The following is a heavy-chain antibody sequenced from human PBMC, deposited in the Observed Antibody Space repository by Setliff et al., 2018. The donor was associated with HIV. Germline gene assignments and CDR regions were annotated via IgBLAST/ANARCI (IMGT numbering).Heavy chain of an antibody. CDR1: GGSISSGSYY. V-gene: IGHV4-39*02. CDR2: IYQSGTT. Sequence: SETLSLTCTVSGGSISSGSYYWSWMRQAPGKGLEWIGTIYQSGTTFYNPSLKGRLTISVDTSKNHFSLKLTSVTAADTAVYYCGGAAPRSGQGSIDYWGQGSLVTVSS. CDR3: GGAAPRSGQGSIDY. J-gene: IGHJ4*02. D-gene: IGHD1-26*01.